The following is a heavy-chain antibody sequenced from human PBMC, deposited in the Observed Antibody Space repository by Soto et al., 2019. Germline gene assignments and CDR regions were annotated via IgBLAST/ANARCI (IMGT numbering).Heavy chain of an antibody. CDR2: IIPIFGTA. CDR3: ARVRHIVVVTATDAFDI. CDR1: GATFSSYA. J-gene: IGHJ3*02. D-gene: IGHD2-21*02. Sequence: QVQLVQSGAEVKKPGSSVKVSCKASGATFSSYAISWVRQAPGQGLEGMGGIIPIFGTANYAQKFQGRVTITADESTSTAYMELSSLRSEDTAVYYCARVRHIVVVTATDAFDIWGQGTMVTVSS. V-gene: IGHV1-69*12.